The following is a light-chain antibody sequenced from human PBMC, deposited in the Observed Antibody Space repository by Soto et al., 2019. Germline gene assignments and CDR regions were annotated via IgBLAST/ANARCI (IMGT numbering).Light chain of an antibody. CDR1: QSVSSN. CDR3: QQRSNWLIT. CDR2: GAS. Sequence: EIGMSQSLATLSVSQGERATLSCRASQSVSSNLAWYQQKPGQAPRLLIYGASTRATGIPARFSGSGSGTEFTLTISSLEPEDFAVYYCQQRSNWLITFGHGTRLEIK. V-gene: IGKV3-15*01. J-gene: IGKJ5*01.